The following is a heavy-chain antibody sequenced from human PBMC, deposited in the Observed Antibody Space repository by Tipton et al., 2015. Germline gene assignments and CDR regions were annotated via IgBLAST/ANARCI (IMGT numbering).Heavy chain of an antibody. CDR3: ASQGYCSGGSCFFY. CDR1: AGSITSGGYY. V-gene: IGHV4-30-4*08. D-gene: IGHD2-15*01. J-gene: IGHJ3*01. Sequence: TLSLTCTVSAGSITSGGYYWSWIRQVPGKGLEWIGYIYYTGRTYYNPSLRSRGTISADTSKNQFSLKLTSVTAADTALYYCASQGYCSGGSCFFYWGQGTMVTVSS. CDR2: IYYTGRT.